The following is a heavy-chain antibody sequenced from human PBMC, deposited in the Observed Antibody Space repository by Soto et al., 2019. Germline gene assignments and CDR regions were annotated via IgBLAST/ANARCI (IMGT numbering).Heavy chain of an antibody. CDR2: MNPNSGDS. CDR1: GYTFTSYD. CDR3: ARPSYRSGWDFDY. Sequence: QVQLVQSGAEVKKPGASVKVSCKASGYTFTSYDINWVRQATGQGLEWMGWMNPNSGDSGYVQRFQGRVTMTRDTSISTAYMELSNLRSEDTAVYYCARPSYRSGWDFDYWGQGTLVTVSS. D-gene: IGHD6-19*01. V-gene: IGHV1-8*01. J-gene: IGHJ4*02.